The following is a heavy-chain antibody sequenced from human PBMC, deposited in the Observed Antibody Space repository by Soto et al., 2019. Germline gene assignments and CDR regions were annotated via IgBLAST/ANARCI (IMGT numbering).Heavy chain of an antibody. CDR1: GISLSTSGVG. CDR3: AHRRPGYYFDY. CDR2: IYWDDDK. Sequence: SGPTLVNPTPPLTLTCSLSGISLSTSGVGVGWIRQPPGKALEWLALIYWDDDKRYSPSVKSRLTVTKDTSKNQVVLTMTNMDPVDTATYYCAHRRPGYYFDYWGQGALVTVS. V-gene: IGHV2-5*02. J-gene: IGHJ4*02.